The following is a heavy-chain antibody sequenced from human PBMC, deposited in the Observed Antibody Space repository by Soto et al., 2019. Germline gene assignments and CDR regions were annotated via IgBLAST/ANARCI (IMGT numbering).Heavy chain of an antibody. V-gene: IGHV4-59*01. CDR1: GGSISSFY. CDR2: IYYSGST. CDR3: ARDKSIAVAGKGLWFDP. Sequence: SETLSLTCTVSGGSISSFYWSWIRQPPGKGLEWIGYIYYSGSTNYNPSLKSRVTISVDTSKNQFSLKLSSVTAADTAVYYCARDKSIAVAGKGLWFDPWGQGTLVTVSS. J-gene: IGHJ5*02. D-gene: IGHD6-19*01.